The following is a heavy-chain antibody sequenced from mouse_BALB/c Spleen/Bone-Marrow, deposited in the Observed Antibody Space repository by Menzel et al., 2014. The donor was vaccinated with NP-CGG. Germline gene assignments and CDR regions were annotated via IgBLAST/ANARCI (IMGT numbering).Heavy chain of an antibody. CDR1: GFNIKDTY. CDR2: IDPASGNT. J-gene: IGHJ3*01. CDR3: AAYYYVSSYGFAY. Sequence: EVHLVESGAELVKPGASVKLSCTASGFNIKDTYMHWVKQRPEQGLEWIGRIDPASGNTKFDPKFQGKATIASDTSSNTAYLRLSSLTSEDTAVYYCAAYYYVSSYGFAYWGQGTLVTVSA. D-gene: IGHD1-1*01. V-gene: IGHV14-3*02.